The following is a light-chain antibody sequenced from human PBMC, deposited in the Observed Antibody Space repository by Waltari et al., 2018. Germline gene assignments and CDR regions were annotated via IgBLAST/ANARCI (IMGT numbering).Light chain of an antibody. J-gene: IGLJ1*01. Sequence: SSALTQAPSVSVSPGQTARITCSGDVLPRQDAYWYQQKPGQAPVLVMYRDRERPSGIPWRFSGSSSGTTVTLIISGVLAEDEADYYCQSPDSSGAYVFGPGTKLTVL. V-gene: IGLV3-25*03. CDR3: QSPDSSGAYV. CDR1: VLPRQD. CDR2: RDR.